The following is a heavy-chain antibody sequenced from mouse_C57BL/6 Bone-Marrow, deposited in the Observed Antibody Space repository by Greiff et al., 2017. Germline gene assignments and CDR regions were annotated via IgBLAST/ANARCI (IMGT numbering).Heavy chain of an antibody. V-gene: IGHV5-2*03. CDR3: ARKMGLLRRGYAMDY. CDR2: INSDGGST. J-gene: IGHJ4*01. Sequence: EVKLVESGGGLVQPGESLKLSCESNEYEFPSHDMSWVRKTPEKRLELVAAINSDGGSTYYPDTMESRFIISRENTKKTLYLQMSSLRSEDTALYYCARKMGLLRRGYAMDYWGQGTAVTVSS. D-gene: IGHD1-1*01. CDR1: EYEFPSHD.